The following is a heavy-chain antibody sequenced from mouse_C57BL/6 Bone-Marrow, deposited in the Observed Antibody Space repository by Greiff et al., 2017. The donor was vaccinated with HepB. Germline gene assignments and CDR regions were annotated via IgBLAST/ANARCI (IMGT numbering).Heavy chain of an antibody. V-gene: IGHV14-3*01. CDR2: IDPANGNT. D-gene: IGHD3-2*02. J-gene: IGHJ3*01. CDR3: ARQQLRLAWFAY. CDR1: GFNIKNTY. Sequence: EVQGVESVAELVRPGASVKLSCTASGFNIKNTYMHWVKQRPEQGLEWIGRIDPANGNTKYAPKFQGKATITADTSSNTAYLQLSSLTSEDTAIYYCARQQLRLAWFAYWGQGTLVTVSA.